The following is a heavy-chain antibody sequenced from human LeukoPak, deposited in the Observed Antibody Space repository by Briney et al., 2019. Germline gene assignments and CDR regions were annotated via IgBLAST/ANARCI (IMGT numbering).Heavy chain of an antibody. CDR2: IRYDGSNK. CDR3: AKDWELGQRRIVVVVAAPTLFDY. D-gene: IGHD2-15*01. CDR1: GSTFSSYG. V-gene: IGHV3-30*02. Sequence: GGSLRLSCAASGSTFSSYGMHWVRQAPGKGLEWVAFIRYDGSNKYYADSVKGRFTISRDNSKNTLYLQMNSLRAEDTAVYYCAKDWELGQRRIVVVVAAPTLFDYWGQGTLVTVSS. J-gene: IGHJ4*02.